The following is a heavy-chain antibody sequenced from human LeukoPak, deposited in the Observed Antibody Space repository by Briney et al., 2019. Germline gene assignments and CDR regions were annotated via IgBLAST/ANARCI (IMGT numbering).Heavy chain of an antibody. CDR1: GDSISSYY. V-gene: IGHV4-39*01. Sequence: PSETLSLTCTVSGDSISSYYWGWIRQPPGKGLEWIGSIYYSGSTYYNPSLKSRVTISVDTSKNQFSLKLSSVTAADTAVYYCARSGGADNWFDPWGQGTLVTVSS. CDR2: IYYSGST. CDR3: ARSGGADNWFDP. D-gene: IGHD3-16*01. J-gene: IGHJ5*02.